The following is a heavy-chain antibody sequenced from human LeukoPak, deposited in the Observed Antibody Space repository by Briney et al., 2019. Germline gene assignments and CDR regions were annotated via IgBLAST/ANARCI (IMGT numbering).Heavy chain of an antibody. V-gene: IGHV3-23*01. CDR2: ISGSGGST. CDR3: AKALKYCSGGSCYYARKNDAFDI. J-gene: IGHJ3*02. D-gene: IGHD2-15*01. Sequence: GGSLRLSCAASGFTFSSYAMSWVRQAPGKGLEWVSAISGSGGSTYYADFVKGRFTISRDNSKNTLYLQMNSLRAEDTAVYYCAKALKYCSGGSCYYARKNDAFDIWGQGTMVTVSS. CDR1: GFTFSSYA.